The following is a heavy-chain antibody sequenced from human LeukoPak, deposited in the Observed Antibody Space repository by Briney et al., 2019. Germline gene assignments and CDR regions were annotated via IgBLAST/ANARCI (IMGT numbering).Heavy chain of an antibody. V-gene: IGHV4-59*01. CDR3: AREVDYYYGVDV. CDR1: GGSISSYY. J-gene: IGHJ6*02. CDR2: IYYSGST. Sequence: SETLSLTCTVSGGSISSYYWSWIRQPPGKGLEWIGYIYYSGSTNYNPSLKSRVTISVDTSKNQFSLKLSSVTAADTAVYYCAREVDYYYGVDVWGQGTTVTVSS.